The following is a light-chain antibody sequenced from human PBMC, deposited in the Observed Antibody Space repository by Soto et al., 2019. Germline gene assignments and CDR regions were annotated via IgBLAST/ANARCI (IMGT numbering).Light chain of an antibody. Sequence: EIVLTQSPGTLSLSPGERATLSCRASEFLSSSYLVWYQQKPDQAPRLLIYAASRRATGIPDRFSGSGSATEYTLTINTLEPEDFAVYYCQQQCTFSQGTKLQIK. J-gene: IGKJ2*02. CDR3: QQQCT. CDR2: AAS. CDR1: EFLSSSY. V-gene: IGKV3-20*01.